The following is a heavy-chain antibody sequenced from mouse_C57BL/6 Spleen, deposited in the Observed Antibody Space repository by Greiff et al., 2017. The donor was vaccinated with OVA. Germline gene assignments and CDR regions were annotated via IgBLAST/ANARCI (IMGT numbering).Heavy chain of an antibody. J-gene: IGHJ4*01. CDR1: GYTFTDYY. V-gene: IGHV1-76*01. D-gene: IGHD2-1*01. CDR2: IYPGSGNT. CDR3: ARTYGNSYAMDY. Sequence: QVQLQQSGAELVRPGASVQLSCKASGYTFTDYYINWVKQRPGQGLEWIARIYPGSGNTYYNEKFKGKATLTAEKSSSTAYMQLSSLTSEDSAVYFCARTYGNSYAMDYWGQGTSVTVSS.